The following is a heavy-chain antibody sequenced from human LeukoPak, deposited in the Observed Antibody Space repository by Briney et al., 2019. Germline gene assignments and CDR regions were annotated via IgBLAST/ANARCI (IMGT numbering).Heavy chain of an antibody. CDR2: IKEDAGTK. V-gene: IGHV3-7*01. CDR3: ARDTVGVLDY. CDR1: GFTFSKSW. Sequence: PGRSLSLSCAASGFTFSKSWMAWVPQVPGKGLEWVANIKEDAGTKHYAGSVEGRFTISRDNAKNLVYLQMNSLRADDTAIYHCARDTVGVLDYWGQGALVSVSS. D-gene: IGHD2-21*01. J-gene: IGHJ4*02.